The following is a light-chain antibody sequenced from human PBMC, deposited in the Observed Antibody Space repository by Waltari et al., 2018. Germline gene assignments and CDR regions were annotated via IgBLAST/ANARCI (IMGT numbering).Light chain of an antibody. V-gene: IGLV2-14*03. Sequence: QSALTQPASMSGSPGQSITISCTGTSSDVDGFTFVSWYQQYPGKAPKLIIYDVANRPAGVSPRFSGSRSGNTASLTISGLQAEDEADYYCSSYTSVNTRFGGGTKLTVL. CDR2: DVA. CDR3: SSYTSVNTR. J-gene: IGLJ2*01. CDR1: SSDVDGFTF.